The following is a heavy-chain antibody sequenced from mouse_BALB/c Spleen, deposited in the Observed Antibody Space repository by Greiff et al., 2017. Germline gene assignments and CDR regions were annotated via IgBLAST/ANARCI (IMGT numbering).Heavy chain of an antibody. CDR3: ARALYYGSSPFDY. V-gene: IGHV5-12-1*01. CDR2: ISSGGGST. CDR1: GFAFSSYD. Sequence: DVKLVESGGGLVKPGGSLKLSCAASGFAFSSYDMSWVRQTPEKRLEWVAYISSGGGSTYYPDTVKGRFTISRDNAKNTLYLQMSSLKSEDTAMYYCARALYYGSSPFDYWGQGTTLTVSS. D-gene: IGHD1-1*01. J-gene: IGHJ2*01.